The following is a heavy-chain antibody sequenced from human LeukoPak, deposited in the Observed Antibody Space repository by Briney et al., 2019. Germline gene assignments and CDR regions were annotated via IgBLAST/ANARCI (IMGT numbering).Heavy chain of an antibody. V-gene: IGHV3-30-3*01. D-gene: IGHD2-15*01. CDR2: ISYDGSNK. J-gene: IGHJ4*02. Sequence: GRSLRLSCAASGFTFSSYAMHWVRQAPGRGLEWVAVISYDGSNKYYADSVKGRFTISRDNSKNTLYLQMNGLRAEDTAVYYCARAPVVLGGYFDYWGQGTLVTVSS. CDR1: GFTFSSYA. CDR3: ARAPVVLGGYFDY.